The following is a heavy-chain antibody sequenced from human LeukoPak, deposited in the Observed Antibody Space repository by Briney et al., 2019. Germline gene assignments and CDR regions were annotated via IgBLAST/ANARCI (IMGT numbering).Heavy chain of an antibody. V-gene: IGHV3-48*03. CDR1: EINFSDSE. D-gene: IGHD3/OR15-3a*01. Sequence: GGSLRLSCAASEINFSDSEMNWVRQAPGKGLEWVSYISSSGTTIYYADSVKGRFTISRDNAKNSLYLQMNSLRAEDTAVYYCARGVPTGYYTSCYDYWGQGTLVTVSS. CDR3: ARGVPTGYYTSCYDY. J-gene: IGHJ4*02. CDR2: ISSSGTTI.